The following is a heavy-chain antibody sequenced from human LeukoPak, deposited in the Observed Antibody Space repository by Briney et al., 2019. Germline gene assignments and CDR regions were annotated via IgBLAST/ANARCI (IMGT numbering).Heavy chain of an antibody. CDR3: ARVGQFGRWAFDI. CDR2: IYYSGST. D-gene: IGHD1-14*01. Sequence: SETLSLTCTVSGGSISSSSYYWGWIRQPPGKGLEWIGSIYYSGSTYYNPSLKSRVTMSVDTSKNQFSLKLSSVTAADTAVYYCARVGQFGRWAFDIWGQGTMVTVSS. CDR1: GGSISSSSYY. J-gene: IGHJ3*02. V-gene: IGHV4-39*07.